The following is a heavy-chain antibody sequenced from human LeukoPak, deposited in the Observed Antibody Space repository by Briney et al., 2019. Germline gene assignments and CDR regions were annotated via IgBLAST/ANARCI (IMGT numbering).Heavy chain of an antibody. CDR2: IYYSGST. CDR3: ARRLTYYYDSSGYY. D-gene: IGHD3-22*01. Sequence: SETLSLTCTVSGYSISSGYYWGWIRQPPGKGLEWIGSIYYSGSTYYNPSLKSRVTISVDTSKNQFSLKLSSVTAADTAVYYCARRLTYYYDSSGYYWGQGTLVTVSS. J-gene: IGHJ4*02. CDR1: GYSISSGYY. V-gene: IGHV4-38-2*02.